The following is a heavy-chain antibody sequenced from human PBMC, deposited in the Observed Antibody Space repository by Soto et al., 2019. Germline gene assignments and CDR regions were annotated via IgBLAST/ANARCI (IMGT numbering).Heavy chain of an antibody. CDR2: MNPKNGDT. V-gene: IGHV1-8*01. Sequence: ASVKVSCKASGYNFTNYDINWVRQASGQGLEWMGWMNPKNGDTGFAQNFQGRVTMTRNTSISTAYMELSSLRSEDTAVYYCTTDLPSSELDYWGQGTLVTVSS. D-gene: IGHD3-10*01. CDR3: TTDLPSSELDY. J-gene: IGHJ4*02. CDR1: GYNFTNYD.